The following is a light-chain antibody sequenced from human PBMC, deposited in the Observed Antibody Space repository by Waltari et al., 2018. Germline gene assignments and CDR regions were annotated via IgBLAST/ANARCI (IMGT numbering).Light chain of an antibody. Sequence: ELVLTQSPGTLSLSRGERATVSCRASQSVSRALAWYQQKPGQAPILLIYSASTRATGIPDRFSGSGSGTDFSLTISRLEPDDFAVYYCQHYLRLPVTFGQGTTVEI. V-gene: IGKV3-20*01. J-gene: IGKJ1*01. CDR1: QSVSRA. CDR2: SAS. CDR3: QHYLRLPVT.